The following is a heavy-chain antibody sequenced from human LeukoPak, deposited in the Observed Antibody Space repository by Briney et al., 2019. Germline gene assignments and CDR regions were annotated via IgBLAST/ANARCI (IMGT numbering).Heavy chain of an antibody. D-gene: IGHD6-19*01. CDR1: GYTFTIYD. Sequence: GASVKVSCKASGYTFTIYDINWVRQATGQGLEWMGWMNPNSGNTGYAQKFQGRVTMTRDTSTSTVYMELSSLGSEDTAVYYCAREGEWLDYFDYWGQGTLVTVSS. J-gene: IGHJ4*02. CDR2: MNPNSGNT. CDR3: AREGEWLDYFDY. V-gene: IGHV1-8*01.